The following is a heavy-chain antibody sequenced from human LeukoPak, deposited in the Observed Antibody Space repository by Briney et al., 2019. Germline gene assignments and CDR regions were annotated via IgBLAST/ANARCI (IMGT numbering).Heavy chain of an antibody. V-gene: IGHV3-48*03. Sequence: GGSLRLSCAASGFTFSSYEMNWVRQAPGKGLEWVSYISSSGSTIYYADSVKGRFTISRDSAKNSLYLQMNSLRAEDTAVYYCARALTYYYDSSGYYLFDYWGQGTLVTVSS. CDR2: ISSSGSTI. CDR1: GFTFSSYE. J-gene: IGHJ4*02. CDR3: ARALTYYYDSSGYYLFDY. D-gene: IGHD3-22*01.